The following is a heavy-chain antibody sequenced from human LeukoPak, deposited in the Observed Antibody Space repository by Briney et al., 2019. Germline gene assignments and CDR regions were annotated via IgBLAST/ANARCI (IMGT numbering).Heavy chain of an antibody. Sequence: GGSLRLSCAASGFTFSSYGMHWVRQAPGKGLEWVAVISYDGSNKYYADSVKGRFTISRDNSKNTLYLQMNSLRAEDTGVDYCGKNWDLLELWGQGTLVT. D-gene: IGHD7-27*01. V-gene: IGHV3-30*18. CDR2: ISYDGSNK. CDR3: GKNWDLLEL. CDR1: GFTFSSYG. J-gene: IGHJ4*01.